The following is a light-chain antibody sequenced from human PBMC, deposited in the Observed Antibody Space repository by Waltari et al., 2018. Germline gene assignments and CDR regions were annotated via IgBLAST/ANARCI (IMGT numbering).Light chain of an antibody. V-gene: IGKV1-12*01. Sequence: DIQMTQXXSXXSASVGDRXTITCRASQDVSNWLAWYQQKPGKAPKFLIYAASSLQRGVPSRFSGSGSGTDFTLTISSLQPDDFATYYCQQANTFPYTFGQGTKVEIK. CDR3: QQANTFPYT. J-gene: IGKJ2*01. CDR2: AAS. CDR1: QDVSNW.